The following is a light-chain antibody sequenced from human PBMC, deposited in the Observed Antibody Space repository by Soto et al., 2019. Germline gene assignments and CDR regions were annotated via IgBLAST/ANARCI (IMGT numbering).Light chain of an antibody. V-gene: IGKV3-20*01. CDR1: QSVSNNY. Sequence: EILVTQSPGTLSLSAGERAAFSCMSSQSVSNNYLAWYQQKPGQAPRLLIYGASNRATGIPDRFGGSGSGTDFTLTISRLEPDDFAVYYCQQYGSSGTFGQASKVDIK. CDR3: QQYGSSGT. J-gene: IGKJ1*01. CDR2: GAS.